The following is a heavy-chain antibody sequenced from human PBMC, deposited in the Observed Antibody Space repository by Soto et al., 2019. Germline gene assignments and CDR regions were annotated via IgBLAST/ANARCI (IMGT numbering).Heavy chain of an antibody. J-gene: IGHJ4*02. CDR3: AGAYAAITPGDY. Sequence: QVQLVESGGGVVQPGRSLRLSCAASGFTFSSDAMHWVRQALGKGLEWVAVISYDGSKKYYADSVKGRFTISRDNSKNPLYLQMNSLRAEDTAVYYCAGAYAAITPGDYWGQGTLVTVSS. D-gene: IGHD1-20*01. V-gene: IGHV3-30-3*01. CDR1: GFTFSSDA. CDR2: ISYDGSKK.